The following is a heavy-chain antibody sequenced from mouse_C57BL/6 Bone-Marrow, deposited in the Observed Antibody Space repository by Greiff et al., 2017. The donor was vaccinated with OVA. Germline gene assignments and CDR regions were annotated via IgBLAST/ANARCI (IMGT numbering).Heavy chain of an antibody. CDR3: AKGDYGAWFAY. Sequence: EVQVVESGGGLVQPGESLKLSCESNAYEFPSHDMPWVRKTPEQRLELVAAINSDGGSTYYPDTMERRFIISRDNAKKTLYLQKSSLRSEETAVYYCAKGDYGAWFAYWGQGTLVTVSA. CDR2: INSDGGST. J-gene: IGHJ3*01. D-gene: IGHD1-1*01. V-gene: IGHV5-2*01. CDR1: AYEFPSHD.